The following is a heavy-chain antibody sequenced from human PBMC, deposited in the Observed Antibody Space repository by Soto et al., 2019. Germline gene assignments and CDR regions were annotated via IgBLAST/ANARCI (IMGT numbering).Heavy chain of an antibody. V-gene: IGHV3-53*01. CDR2: IYSGGST. CDR3: ARDHSSSVEY. CDR1: GFTVSSNY. J-gene: IGHJ4*02. Sequence: PGGSLRLSCAASGFTVSSNYMSWVRQAPGKGLEWVSVIYSGGSTYYADSVKGRFTISRDNSKNTLYLQMNSLRDEDTAVYYCARDHSSSVEYWGQGTLVTVSS. D-gene: IGHD6-13*01.